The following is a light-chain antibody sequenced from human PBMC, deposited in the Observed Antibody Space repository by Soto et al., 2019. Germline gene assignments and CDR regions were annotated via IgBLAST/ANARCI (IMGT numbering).Light chain of an antibody. CDR1: QSVSSN. V-gene: IGKV3-15*01. CDR2: GAS. J-gene: IGKJ2*01. Sequence: EIVMTQSPATLSVSPGERATLSCRAGQSVSSNLAWYQQKPGQAPRLLIYGASTRATGIPARFSGSGSGTEFTLTISSLQSEDFAFYYCQQYNDWPPEYTFGQGTKLEIK. CDR3: QQYNDWPPEYT.